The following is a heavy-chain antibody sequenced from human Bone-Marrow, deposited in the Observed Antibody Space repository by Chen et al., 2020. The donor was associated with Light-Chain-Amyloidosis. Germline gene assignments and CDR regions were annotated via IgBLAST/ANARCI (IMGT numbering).Heavy chain of an antibody. Sequence: QVELQQWGAGLLKPSETLSPTCAVYGRSFSGYYWSWIRQPPGKGLEWIGEINHSGSTNYNPSLKSRLTIAVDTSKKQLSLKLSSVTAADTAVYYCARGRGGGWGSYYDWGQGTLVTVSS. D-gene: IGHD1-26*01. CDR3: ARGRGGGWGSYYD. J-gene: IGHJ4*02. CDR1: GRSFSGYY. CDR2: INHSGST. V-gene: IGHV4-34*01.